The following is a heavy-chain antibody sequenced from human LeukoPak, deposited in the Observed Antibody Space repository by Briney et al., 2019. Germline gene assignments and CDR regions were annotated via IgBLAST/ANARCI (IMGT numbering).Heavy chain of an antibody. D-gene: IGHD3-3*01. J-gene: IGHJ4*02. V-gene: IGHV1-69-2*01. Sequence: GASAKVSCKASGYTFTDYYMHWVQQAPGKGLEWMGRVDPEDGETIYAEKFQGRVTITADTSTDTAYMELSSLRSEDTAVYYCATVNDFWSGYYTHPPIDYWGQGTLVTVSS. CDR3: ATVNDFWSGYYTHPPIDY. CDR2: VDPEDGET. CDR1: GYTFTDYY.